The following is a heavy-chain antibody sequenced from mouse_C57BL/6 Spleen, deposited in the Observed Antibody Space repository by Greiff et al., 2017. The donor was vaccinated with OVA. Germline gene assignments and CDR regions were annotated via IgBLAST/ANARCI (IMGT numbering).Heavy chain of an antibody. D-gene: IGHD2-3*01. CDR2: INPNNGGT. CDR3: ARYDGYYPYWYFDV. V-gene: IGHV1-18*01. J-gene: IGHJ1*03. Sequence: VQLQQSGPELVKPGASVKIPCKASEYTFTDYNMDWVKQSHGKSLEWIGDINPNNGGTIYNQKFKGKATLTVDKSSSTAYMELRSLTSEDTAVYYWARYDGYYPYWYFDVWGTGTTVTVSS. CDR1: EYTFTDYN.